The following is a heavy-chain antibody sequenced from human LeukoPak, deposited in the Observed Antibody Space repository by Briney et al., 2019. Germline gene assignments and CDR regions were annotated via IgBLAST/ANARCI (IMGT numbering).Heavy chain of an antibody. J-gene: IGHJ3*02. CDR1: GLTVIKNY. D-gene: IGHD2-21*02. Sequence: GGSLRLSCAASGLTVIKNYMSWVRQAPGKGLEWVSTIYSSGSTYYADSVKGRFTISRGKSKNTLYLQMSSLRAEDTAVYYCARGFCGDDCPRDDDAFDIWGQGTMVTVSS. V-gene: IGHV3-66*01. CDR3: ARGFCGDDCPRDDDAFDI. CDR2: IYSSGST.